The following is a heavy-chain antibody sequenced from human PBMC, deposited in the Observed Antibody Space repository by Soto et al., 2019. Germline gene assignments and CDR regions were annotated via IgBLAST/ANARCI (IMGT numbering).Heavy chain of an antibody. J-gene: IGHJ4*02. V-gene: IGHV4-39*01. Sequence: SETLSLTCTFSCGSISSSSYYWGCIRQPPGKGLEWIGSIYYSGSTYYNPSLKSRVTISVDTSKNQFSLKLSSVTAADTAVYYCARHRYYYDSSGYYRALYYFDYWGQGTLVTVSS. CDR3: ARHRYYYDSSGYYRALYYFDY. CDR2: IYYSGST. D-gene: IGHD3-22*01. CDR1: CGSISSSSYY.